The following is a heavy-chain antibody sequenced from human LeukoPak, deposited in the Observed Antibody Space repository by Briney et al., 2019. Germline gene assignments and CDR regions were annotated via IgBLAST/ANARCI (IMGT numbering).Heavy chain of an antibody. CDR1: GGSISSSSYY. Sequence: PSKTLSLTCTVSGGSISSSSYYWGWIRQPPGKGLEWIGSIYYSGSTYYNPSLKSRVTISVDTSKNQFSLKLSSVTAADTAVYYCARAPRYYDSSGDAFDIWGQGTMVTVSS. J-gene: IGHJ3*02. CDR2: IYYSGST. V-gene: IGHV4-39*07. CDR3: ARAPRYYDSSGDAFDI. D-gene: IGHD3-22*01.